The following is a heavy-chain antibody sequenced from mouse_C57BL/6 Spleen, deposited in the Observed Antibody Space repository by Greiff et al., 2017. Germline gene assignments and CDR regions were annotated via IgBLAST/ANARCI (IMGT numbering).Heavy chain of an antibody. V-gene: IGHV1-54*01. CDR2: INPGSGGT. CDR3: ARSEAY. J-gene: IGHJ3*01. Sequence: QVQLQQSGAELVRPGTSVKVSCKASGYAFTNYLIEWVKQRPGQGLEWIGVINPGSGGTNYNEKFKGKATLTADKSSSPAYMQLSSLTSEDSAVYFCARSEAYWGQGTLVTVSA. CDR1: GYAFTNYL.